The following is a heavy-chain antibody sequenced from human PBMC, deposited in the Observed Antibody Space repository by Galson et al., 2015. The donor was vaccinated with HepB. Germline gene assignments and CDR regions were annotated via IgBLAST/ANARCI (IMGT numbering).Heavy chain of an antibody. CDR1: GFTFATYA. Sequence: SLRLSCAASGFTFATYAMSWVRPAPGKGLEWVSGISGSDGSTYYADSVKGRFTISRDNSKNTLYLQMNSLRAEDTAVYYCAKAGGGARLSNFVDTWGQGTPVTVDS. CDR3: AKAGGGARLSNFVDT. D-gene: IGHD3-16*01. J-gene: IGHJ1*01. CDR2: ISGSDGST. V-gene: IGHV3-23*01.